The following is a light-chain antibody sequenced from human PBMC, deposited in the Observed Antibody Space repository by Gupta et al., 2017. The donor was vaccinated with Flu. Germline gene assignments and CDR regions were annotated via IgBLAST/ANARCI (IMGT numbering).Light chain of an antibody. CDR1: RSIVNY. Sequence: GDRVTITYRASRSIVNYLAWYQQKSGEVPKLLIYAASTLQSGVPSRFSGSGSGTDFTLTINNLQPEDVATYYCQNYISAPWTFGPGTKV. CDR2: AAS. J-gene: IGKJ1*01. CDR3: QNYISAPWT. V-gene: IGKV1-27*01.